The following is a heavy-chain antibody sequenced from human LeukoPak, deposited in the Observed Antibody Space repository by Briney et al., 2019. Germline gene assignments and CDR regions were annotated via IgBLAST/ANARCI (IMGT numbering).Heavy chain of an antibody. V-gene: IGHV3-48*03. J-gene: IGHJ6*02. CDR2: ISNSGSTI. D-gene: IGHD2-2*01. CDR1: GFTFSSYE. CDR3: ARGSTRVWYYGMDV. Sequence: GGSLRLSCAASGFTFSSYEMNWIRQAPGKGLEWVAYISNSGSTIYYADSVKGRFTISRDNAKNSLYLQMNSLRAEDTAVYYCARGSTRVWYYGMDVWGQGTTVTVSS.